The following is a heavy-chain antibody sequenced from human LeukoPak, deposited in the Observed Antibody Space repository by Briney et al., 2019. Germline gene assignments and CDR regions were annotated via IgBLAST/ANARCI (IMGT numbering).Heavy chain of an antibody. J-gene: IGHJ4*02. D-gene: IGHD1-26*01. CDR2: INPNSGGT. Sequence: GASVKVSCKASGYTFTDYHMHWVRQAPGQGLEWMGWINPNSGGTNYAQKFQGRVTMTRDTSISTAYMELSRLRSDDTAVYYCARDSGELANDYWGQGTLVTVSS. V-gene: IGHV1-2*02. CDR1: GYTFTDYH. CDR3: ARDSGELANDY.